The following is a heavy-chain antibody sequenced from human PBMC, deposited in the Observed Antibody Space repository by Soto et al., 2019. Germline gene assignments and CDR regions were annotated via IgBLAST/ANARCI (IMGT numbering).Heavy chain of an antibody. Sequence: SETLSLTCTVSGGSISSGCYYWIWIRQHPGKGLEWIGYIYYSGSTYYNPSLKSRVTISVDTSKNQFSLKLSSVTAADTAVYYCARDTDRAIFAHWAQGTLVPVS. V-gene: IGHV4-31*03. D-gene: IGHD4-17*01. CDR3: ARDTDRAIFAH. CDR1: GGSISSGCYY. J-gene: IGHJ4*02. CDR2: IYYSGST.